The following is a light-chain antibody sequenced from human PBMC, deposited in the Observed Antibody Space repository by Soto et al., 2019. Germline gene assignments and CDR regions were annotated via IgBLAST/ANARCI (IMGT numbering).Light chain of an antibody. CDR1: SSDVGNYNY. CDR3: SSYTSSSTLGYV. V-gene: IGLV2-8*01. J-gene: IGLJ1*01. CDR2: EVN. Sequence: QSALTQPPSASGSPGQSVTISCIGTSSDVGNYNYVSWYQHHPGKAPKLMIFEVNKRPSGVPARFSGSKSDNTASLTISGLQAEDEADYYCSSYTSSSTLGYVFGTGTKLTVL.